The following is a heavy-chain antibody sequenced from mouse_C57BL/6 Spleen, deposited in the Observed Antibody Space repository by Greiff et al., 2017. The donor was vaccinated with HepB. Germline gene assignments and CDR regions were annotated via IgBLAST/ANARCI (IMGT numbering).Heavy chain of an antibody. CDR2: INPNNGGT. V-gene: IGHV1-26*01. CDR3: ARCPYSNYFYYYAMDY. CDR1: GYTFTDYY. D-gene: IGHD2-5*01. J-gene: IGHJ4*01. Sequence: EVQLQQSGPELVKPGASVKISCKASGYTFTDYYMNWVKQSHGKSLEWIGDINPNNGGTSYNQKFKGKATLTVDKSSSTAYMELRSLTSEDSAVYYCARCPYSNYFYYYAMDYWGQGTSVTVSS.